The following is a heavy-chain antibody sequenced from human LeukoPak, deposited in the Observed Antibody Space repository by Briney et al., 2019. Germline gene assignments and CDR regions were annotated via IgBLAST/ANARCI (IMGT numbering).Heavy chain of an antibody. D-gene: IGHD5-18*01. J-gene: IGHJ4*02. CDR2: ISYDGSNK. CDR1: GFTFSNYG. CDR3: AKEARDTRGNSYGEGGFDY. V-gene: IGHV3-30*18. Sequence: PGGSLRLSCAASGFTFSNYGMHWVRQAPGKGLEWVAVISYDGSNKYYADSVKGRFTISRDNSKNTLYLQMNSLRAEDTAVYYCAKEARDTRGNSYGEGGFDYWGQGTLVTVSS.